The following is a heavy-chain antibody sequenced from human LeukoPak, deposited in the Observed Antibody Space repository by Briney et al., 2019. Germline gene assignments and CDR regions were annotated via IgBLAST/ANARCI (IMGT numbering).Heavy chain of an antibody. CDR2: MNPNSGNT. V-gene: IGHV1-8*01. Sequence: ASVKVFCQASGYTFTSYDINWVRQATGQGLEWMGWMNPNSGNTGYAQKFQCRDTMTRNNSISTAHMELSSLRSEDTAVYYCARSYNWNYVPYYYYYMDVWGKGTTVTVSS. J-gene: IGHJ6*03. CDR3: ARSYNWNYVPYYYYYMDV. D-gene: IGHD1-7*01. CDR1: GYTFTSYD.